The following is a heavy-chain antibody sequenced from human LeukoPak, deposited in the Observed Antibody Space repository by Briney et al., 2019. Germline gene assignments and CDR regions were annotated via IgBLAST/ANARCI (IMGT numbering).Heavy chain of an antibody. V-gene: IGHV4-39*07. Sequence: PSETLSLTCTVSGGSISSSSYYWGWIRQPPGKGLEWIGSIYHSGNTYYNPSLKSRVTISVDTSKNQFSLKLRSVTAADTAVYYCARAYYYDSSGYSTNWFDPWGQGTLVTVSS. CDR1: GGSISSSSYY. CDR2: IYHSGNT. D-gene: IGHD3-22*01. CDR3: ARAYYYDSSGYSTNWFDP. J-gene: IGHJ5*02.